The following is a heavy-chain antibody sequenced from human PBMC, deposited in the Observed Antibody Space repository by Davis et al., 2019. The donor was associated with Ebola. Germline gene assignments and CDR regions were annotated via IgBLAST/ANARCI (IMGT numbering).Heavy chain of an antibody. Sequence: MPGGSLRLSCTVSGGSISSSSYYWGWIRQPPGKGLEWIGSIYYIGSTYYNPSLKSRVTISVDTSKNQFSLKLSSVTAADTAVYYCARVRGYYGMDVWGQGTTVTVSS. CDR3: ARVRGYYGMDV. J-gene: IGHJ6*02. CDR1: GGSISSSSYY. V-gene: IGHV4-39*01. D-gene: IGHD3-10*01. CDR2: IYYIGST.